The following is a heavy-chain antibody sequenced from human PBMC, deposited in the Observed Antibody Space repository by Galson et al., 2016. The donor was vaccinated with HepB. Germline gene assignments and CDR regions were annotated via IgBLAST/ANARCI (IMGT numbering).Heavy chain of an antibody. CDR2: ISAGGGRT. V-gene: IGHV3-23*01. Sequence: SLRLSCAVSGFTFDSYDMSWVRQAPGKGPEWVSAISAGGGRTNYVDSVKGRFTISRDNSKSTLYLQMNSLRVDDTALYYCAKDRASRLSSRGWLTNDALDIWGQGTMVTVSS. CDR1: GFTFDSYD. D-gene: IGHD6-19*01. CDR3: AKDRASRLSSRGWLTNDALDI. J-gene: IGHJ3*02.